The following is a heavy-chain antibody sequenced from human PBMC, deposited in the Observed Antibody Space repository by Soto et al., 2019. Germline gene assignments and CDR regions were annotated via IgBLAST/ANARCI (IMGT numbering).Heavy chain of an antibody. CDR3: ARDSESTVIWFDP. Sequence: GGSLRLSCTASGFTFSSYAMHWVRQAPGKGLEWVAVISYDGSTIYYADSVKGRFTISRDNAKNSLYLQMNSLRDEDTAVYYCARDSESTVIWFDPWGQGTLVTVSS. V-gene: IGHV3-30*04. CDR2: ISYDGSTI. D-gene: IGHD4-4*01. CDR1: GFTFSSYA. J-gene: IGHJ5*02.